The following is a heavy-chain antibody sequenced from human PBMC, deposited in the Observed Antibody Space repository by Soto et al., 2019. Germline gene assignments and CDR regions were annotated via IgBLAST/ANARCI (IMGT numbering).Heavy chain of an antibody. V-gene: IGHV1-18*01. D-gene: IGHD1-26*01. CDR2: ISAYTGNT. Sequence: QVQLVQSGAEVKKPGASVKVSCKASGYTFTSYGISWVRQAPGQGLEWMGWISAYTGNTNYAQKLQGRVTIATDTSTSTADMELGSLISDDTALYYFARDLIVGAPPPYYFDYWGQGTLVSVSS. CDR3: ARDLIVGAPPPYYFDY. CDR1: GYTFTSYG. J-gene: IGHJ4*02.